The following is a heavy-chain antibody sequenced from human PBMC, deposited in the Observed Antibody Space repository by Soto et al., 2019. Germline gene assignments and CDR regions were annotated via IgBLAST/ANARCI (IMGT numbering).Heavy chain of an antibody. CDR3: ARDHLGSNYYYYYMDV. D-gene: IGHD1-26*01. J-gene: IGHJ6*03. V-gene: IGHV3-72*01. CDR1: GFTFSDHY. CDR2: TRNKANSYTT. Sequence: EVQLVESGGGLVQPGGSLRLSCAASGFTFSDHYMDWVRQAPGKGLEWVGRTRNKANSYTTEYAASVKGRFTISRDDSKNSLYLQMNSLKTEVTAVYYCARDHLGSNYYYYYMDVWGKGTTVTVSS.